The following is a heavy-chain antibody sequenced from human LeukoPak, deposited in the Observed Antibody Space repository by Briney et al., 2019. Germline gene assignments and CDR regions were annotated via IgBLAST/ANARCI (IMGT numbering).Heavy chain of an antibody. CDR3: PRSTMIGYFDY. D-gene: IGHD3-22*01. CDR1: GGSISSGDYY. J-gene: IGHJ4*02. Sequence: PSETLSLTCTVSGGSISSGDYYWSWIRQPPGKGLEWIGYIYYSGSTYYNPSLKSRVTISVDTSKNQFSLKLSSVTAAETAVYYCPRSTMIGYFDYWGQGTLVTVSS. CDR2: IYYSGST. V-gene: IGHV4-30-4*08.